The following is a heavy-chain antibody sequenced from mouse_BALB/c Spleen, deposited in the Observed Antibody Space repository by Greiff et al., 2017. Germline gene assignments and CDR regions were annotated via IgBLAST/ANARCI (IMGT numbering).Heavy chain of an antibody. J-gene: IGHJ3*01. Sequence: EVQLVESGGDLVKPGGSLKLSCAASGFTFSSYGMSWVRQTPDKRLEWVATISSGGSYTYYPDSVKGRFTISRDNAKNTLYLQMSSLKSEDTAMYYCARHGPLGFAYWGQGTLVTVSA. V-gene: IGHV5-6*01. CDR2: ISSGGSYT. CDR1: GFTFSSYG. CDR3: ARHGPLGFAY.